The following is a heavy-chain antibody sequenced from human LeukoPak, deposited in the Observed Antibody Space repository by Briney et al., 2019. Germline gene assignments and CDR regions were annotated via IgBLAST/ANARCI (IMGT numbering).Heavy chain of an antibody. CDR1: GDSVSSNSAA. D-gene: IGHD2-21*01. CDR3: CHSLSGRTGAFDI. Sequence: SQTLSLTCAISGDSVSSNSAAWNWIRQSPSRGLEWLGRTYYRSKWYNDYAVSVKSRITINPVTSKNQFSLQLDSVTPEDTAVYYCCHSLSGRTGAFDIWGRGTVVTFSS. V-gene: IGHV6-1*01. CDR2: TYYRSKWYN. J-gene: IGHJ3*02.